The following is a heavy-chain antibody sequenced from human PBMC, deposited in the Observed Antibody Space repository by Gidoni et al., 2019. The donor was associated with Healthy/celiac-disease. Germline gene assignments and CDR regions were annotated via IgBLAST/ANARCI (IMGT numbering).Heavy chain of an antibody. J-gene: IGHJ4*02. V-gene: IGHV3-23*01. CDR3: AKQRRDYYDSSGYYTPLWY. CDR2: ISGSGGST. D-gene: IGHD3-22*01. CDR1: GFTFSSYS. Sequence: EVQLLASGGGLVQPGGSLRLSCAASGFTFSSYSMRWVRQAPGKGLEWVSAISGSGGSTYYADSVKGRYTISRDNAKNTLYLQMNSLRAEDTAVYYCAKQRRDYYDSSGYYTPLWYWGQGTLVTVSS.